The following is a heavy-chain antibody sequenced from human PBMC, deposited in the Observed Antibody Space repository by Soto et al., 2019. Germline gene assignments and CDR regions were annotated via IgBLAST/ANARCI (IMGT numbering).Heavy chain of an antibody. CDR2: IIPIFGTA. Sequence: QVQLVQSGAEVKKPGSSVKVSCKASGGTFSSYAISWVRQAPGQGLEWMGGIIPIFGTAHYAQKFQGRVTITADESTSTAYMELSSLRSEDTAVYYCARAGDIVVVVAASLGRNYYYGMDVWGQGTTVTVSS. J-gene: IGHJ6*02. CDR3: ARAGDIVVVVAASLGRNYYYGMDV. D-gene: IGHD2-15*01. V-gene: IGHV1-69*01. CDR1: GGTFSSYA.